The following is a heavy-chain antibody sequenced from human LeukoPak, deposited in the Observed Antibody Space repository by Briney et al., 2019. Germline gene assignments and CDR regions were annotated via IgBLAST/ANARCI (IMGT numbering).Heavy chain of an antibody. J-gene: IGHJ4*02. V-gene: IGHV3-7*01. CDR2: INEDGSAK. CDR3: ARDRNFREYLDY. CDR1: GFTFNDYW. Sequence: GGSLRLSCTASGFTFNDYWMTWVRQTPGKGLEWLANINEDGSAKNYVDSVKGRFTISRDNAVNSLYLQMNSLRAEDTAVYYCARDRNFREYLDYWGQGTLVTVSS. D-gene: IGHD3-10*01.